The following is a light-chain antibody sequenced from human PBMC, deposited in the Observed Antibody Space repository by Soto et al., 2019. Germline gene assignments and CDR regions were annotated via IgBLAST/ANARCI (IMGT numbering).Light chain of an antibody. CDR1: QAISNS. CDR2: AAS. Sequence: DIQLTQSRSSLSASVGDRVTITCRASQAISNSLVWYQQKPETAPKSLIFAASRLQSGIPLRFSGSGSGTVFTLTISSLQPEDVASYFCQQYDTYPFTFGPGTKVDI. V-gene: IGKV1-16*01. J-gene: IGKJ3*01. CDR3: QQYDTYPFT.